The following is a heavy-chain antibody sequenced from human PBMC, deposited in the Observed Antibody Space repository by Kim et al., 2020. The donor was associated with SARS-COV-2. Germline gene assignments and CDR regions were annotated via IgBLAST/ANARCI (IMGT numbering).Heavy chain of an antibody. J-gene: IGHJ6*02. CDR3: ARDRTDSSGYYDV. V-gene: IGHV1-18*01. D-gene: IGHD3-22*01. Sequence: KYAQKLQGRVTMITDTSTSTAYMELRSLRSDDTAVYYCARDRTDSSGYYDVWGQGTTVTVSS.